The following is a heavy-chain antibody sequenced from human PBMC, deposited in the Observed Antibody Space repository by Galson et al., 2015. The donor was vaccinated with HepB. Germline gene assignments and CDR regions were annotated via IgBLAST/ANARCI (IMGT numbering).Heavy chain of an antibody. Sequence: SLRLSCAASGFTFSSYWMSWVRQAPGKGLEWVANIKQDGSEKYYVDSVKGRFTISRDNAKNSLYLQMNSLRAEDTAVYYCARYAPDSSGYYLPAFDIWGQGTMVTVSS. CDR1: GFTFSSYW. V-gene: IGHV3-7*01. D-gene: IGHD3-22*01. CDR2: IKQDGSEK. CDR3: ARYAPDSSGYYLPAFDI. J-gene: IGHJ3*02.